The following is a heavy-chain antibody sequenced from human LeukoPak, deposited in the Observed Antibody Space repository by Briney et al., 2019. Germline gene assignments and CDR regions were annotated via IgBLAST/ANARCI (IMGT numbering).Heavy chain of an antibody. CDR2: INHSGST. V-gene: IGHV4-34*01. J-gene: IGHJ5*02. CDR3: ARALEEYYDYVWGSYSSWFDP. CDR1: GGSFSGYY. Sequence: SETLSLTCAVYGGSFSGYYWSWIRQPPGKGLEWIGEINHSGSTNYNPSLKSRVTISVDTSKNQFSLKLSSVTAADTAVYYCARALEEYYDYVWGSYSSWFDPWGQGTLVTVSS. D-gene: IGHD3-16*01.